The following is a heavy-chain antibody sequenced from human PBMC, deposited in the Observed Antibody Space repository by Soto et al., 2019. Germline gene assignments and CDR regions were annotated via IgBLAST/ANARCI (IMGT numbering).Heavy chain of an antibody. V-gene: IGHV3-30-3*01. CDR1: GFNFNNYN. CDR2: ISFDGTTD. J-gene: IGHJ6*02. Sequence: VGSLRLSCVASGFNFNNYNLHWVRQAPSNSLESVAVISFDGTTDYYADSVKGRFTVSRDNFKNILSLQMDSLRPEDTAVYYCARDNRDCSAFNCYNPGRVFGLDVWGQGTTVTVS. CDR3: ARDNRDCSAFNCYNPGRVFGLDV. D-gene: IGHD2-15*01.